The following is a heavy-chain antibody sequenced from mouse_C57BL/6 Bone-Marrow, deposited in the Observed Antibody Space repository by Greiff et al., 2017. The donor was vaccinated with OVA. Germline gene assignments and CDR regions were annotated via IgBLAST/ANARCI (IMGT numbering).Heavy chain of an antibody. V-gene: IGHV14-2*01. CDR2: IDPEDGET. D-gene: IGHD2-5*01. CDR3: ARELSNFYYFDY. CDR1: GFTIKDYC. Sequence: VQLQQPGAELVKPGASVKLSCTASGFTIKDYCMHWVKQRPEQGLEWIGRIDPEDGETNYAQKFQGKATITADTSSNTAYLQLSSLTSEDTAVYYCARELSNFYYFDYWGQGTTLTVSS. J-gene: IGHJ2*01.